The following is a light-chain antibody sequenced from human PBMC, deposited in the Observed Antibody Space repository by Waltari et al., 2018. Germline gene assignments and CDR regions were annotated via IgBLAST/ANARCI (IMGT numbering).Light chain of an antibody. V-gene: IGLV2-8*01. J-gene: IGLJ2*01. CDR3: SSYSGSNKLV. CDR1: SSDVGGYNS. CDR2: EVT. Sequence: QSALTQPRSASGSPGQSVTISCTGTSSDVGGYNSASWYQQHPGKAPKRRIYEVTTRPSGVPDRFSGSKSCNTASLTVSVLQAEDETDYYCSSYSGSNKLVFGGGTKLTVL.